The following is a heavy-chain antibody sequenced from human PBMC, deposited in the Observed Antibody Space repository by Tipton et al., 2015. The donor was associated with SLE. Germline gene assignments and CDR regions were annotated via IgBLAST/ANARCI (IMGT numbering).Heavy chain of an antibody. CDR3: ARLGGYCSGGSCYYSYYMDV. J-gene: IGHJ6*03. Sequence: QLVQSGAEVKRPGESLKISCKGSGYSFTSYWIGWVRQMPGKGLEWMGIIYPGDSDTRYSPSFQGQVTISADKSISTAYLQWSSLKASDTAMYYRARLGGYCSGGSCYYSYYMDVWGKGTTVTVSS. CDR1: GYSFTSYW. D-gene: IGHD2-15*01. CDR2: IYPGDSDT. V-gene: IGHV5-51*03.